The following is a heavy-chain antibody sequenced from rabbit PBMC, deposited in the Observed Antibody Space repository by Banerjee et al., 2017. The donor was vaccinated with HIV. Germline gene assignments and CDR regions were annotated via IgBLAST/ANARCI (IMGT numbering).Heavy chain of an antibody. Sequence: QLEESGGGLVKPGASLTLTCKASGFDFSSYYMSWVRQAPGKGLEWIGYIDPVFGSTYYASWVNGRFTISSHNAQNTLYLQLNSLTAADTATYFCVRVGGSSYYTYYFNLWGPGTLVTVS. J-gene: IGHJ4*01. CDR1: GFDFSSYY. CDR2: IDPVFGST. D-gene: IGHD8-1*01. CDR3: VRVGGSSYYTYYFNL. V-gene: IGHV1S7*01.